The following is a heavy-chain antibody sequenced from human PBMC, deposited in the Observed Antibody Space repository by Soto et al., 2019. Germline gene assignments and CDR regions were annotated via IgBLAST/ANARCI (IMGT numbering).Heavy chain of an antibody. CDR2: LFYSGTT. Sequence: QLQLQESGPGLVKPSETLSLTCTVSGGSMSTGRYYWGWVRQPPGKGLEWIGNLFYSGTTYYHPSLNGRVTISMDTSKNQFSLKMTSVTAADTAVYYCAAPEREAWSGYPNYCDKWGQGTLVTVSS. CDR1: GGSMSTGRYY. CDR3: AAPEREAWSGYPNYCDK. V-gene: IGHV4-39*01. J-gene: IGHJ4*02. D-gene: IGHD3-3*01.